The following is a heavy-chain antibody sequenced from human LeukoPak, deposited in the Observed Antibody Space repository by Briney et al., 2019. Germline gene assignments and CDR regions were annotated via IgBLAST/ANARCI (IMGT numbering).Heavy chain of an antibody. J-gene: IGHJ4*02. CDR1: GYTFTGYY. CDR2: INPNSGGT. CDR3: AREPYYYDSSGYSEGDY. Sequence: ASVKVSCKASGYTFTGYYMHWVRQAPGQGLEWMGRINPNSGGTNYAQKFQGRVTMTRDTSISTAYMELSRLRSDDTAVYYCAREPYYYDSSGYSEGDYWGQGTLVTVSS. V-gene: IGHV1-2*02. D-gene: IGHD3-22*01.